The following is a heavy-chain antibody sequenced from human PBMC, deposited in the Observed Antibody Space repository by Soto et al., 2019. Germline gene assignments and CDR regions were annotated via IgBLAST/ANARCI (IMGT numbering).Heavy chain of an antibody. CDR2: IYWNDDK. CDR3: VKFGFVGVCLQFYSSHPYSGLDF. CDR1: GFSLSTTGVG. J-gene: IGHJ6*04. Sequence: SGPTLVNPTQTLTLTCTFSGFSLSTTGVGVGWKRQPPGKALEWLALIYWNDDKRYNPSLKSRLTINKDTTKNQVILTMTNKNIVDTATYYCVKFGFVGVCLQFYSSHPYSGLDFWGKGTTVPVSS. V-gene: IGHV2-5*04. D-gene: IGHD2-21*01.